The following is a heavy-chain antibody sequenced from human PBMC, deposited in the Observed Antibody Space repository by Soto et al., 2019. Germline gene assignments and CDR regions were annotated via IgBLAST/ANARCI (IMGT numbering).Heavy chain of an antibody. D-gene: IGHD4-4*01. CDR1: GFTVSRHY. J-gene: IGHJ4*02. Sequence: GGSLRLSCAASGFTVSRHYISWVRQAPGKGLEWVSVIYAAGSTYYADSVKGRFTISRDNSKNIVYLQMDSLRAEDTAVYYCARKAGPTQFYYDSWGQGIRVTVSS. CDR2: IYAAGST. CDR3: ARKAGPTQFYYDS. V-gene: IGHV3-53*01.